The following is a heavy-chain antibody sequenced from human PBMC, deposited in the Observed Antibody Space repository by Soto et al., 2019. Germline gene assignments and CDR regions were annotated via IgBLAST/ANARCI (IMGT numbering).Heavy chain of an antibody. Sequence: QVQMVESGGGVVQHGRSLRLSCAASGFTFSSYAMQWVRQAPGKWLEWVAVISYDGSNKYYADSVKGRFTISRDNSKNTLYLQMNSLRAEDTAVYYCARSGDYSSCWYVVIDYWGQVTLVTVSS. CDR3: ARSGDYSSCWYVVIDY. CDR2: ISYDGSNK. D-gene: IGHD6-19*01. J-gene: IGHJ4*02. V-gene: IGHV3-30-3*01. CDR1: GFTFSSYA.